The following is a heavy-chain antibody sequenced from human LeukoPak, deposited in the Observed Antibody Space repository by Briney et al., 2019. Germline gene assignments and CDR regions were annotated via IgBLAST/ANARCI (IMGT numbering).Heavy chain of an antibody. J-gene: IGHJ5*02. V-gene: IGHV4-34*01. CDR2: INHSGST. D-gene: IGHD3-22*01. Sequence: SETLSLTCAVYGGSFSGYYWSWIRQPPGKGLEWIGEINHSGSTNYNPSLKSRVTISVDTSKNQFSLKLSSVTAADTAVYYCARGGYYYDSSGYYSFINWFDPWGQGTLVTVSS. CDR3: ARGGYYYDSSGYYSFINWFDP. CDR1: GGSFSGYY.